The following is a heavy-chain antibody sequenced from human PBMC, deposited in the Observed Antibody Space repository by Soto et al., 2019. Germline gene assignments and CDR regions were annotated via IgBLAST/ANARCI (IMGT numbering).Heavy chain of an antibody. D-gene: IGHD2-15*01. CDR3: ARREPVLFIGAFDI. CDR2: INHSGST. Sequence: SETLSLTCAVYGGSFSGYYWSWIRQPPGKGLEWIGEINHSGSTNYNPSLKSRVTISVDTSKNQFSLKLSSVTAADTAVYYCARREPVLFIGAFDIWGQGTMVTVSS. V-gene: IGHV4-34*01. CDR1: GGSFSGYY. J-gene: IGHJ3*02.